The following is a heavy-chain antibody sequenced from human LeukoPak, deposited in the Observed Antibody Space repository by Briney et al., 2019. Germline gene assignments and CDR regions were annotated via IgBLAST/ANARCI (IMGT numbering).Heavy chain of an antibody. Sequence: SETLSLTCTVSGGSISSDCWSWIRQPPGKGLEWIGHIYYSGNTNYNPSLKSRVTLSVDTSKKQISLKLTSVTAADTAVYYCARIYSGNYFDYWGQGTLVTVSS. J-gene: IGHJ4*02. CDR1: GGSISSDC. V-gene: IGHV4-59*01. CDR3: ARIYSGNYFDY. CDR2: IYYSGNT. D-gene: IGHD1-26*01.